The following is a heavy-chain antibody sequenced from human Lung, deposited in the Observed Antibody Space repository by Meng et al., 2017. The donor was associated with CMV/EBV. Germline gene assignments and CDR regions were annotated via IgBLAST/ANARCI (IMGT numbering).Heavy chain of an antibody. CDR3: ATVPLICRGNSSYKNMDV. V-gene: IGHV3-15*01. CDR2: IKSKSDGVTT. CDR1: GFTFSTAW. J-gene: IGHJ6*02. Sequence: GESLKISCAASGFTFSTAWMNWVRQAPGKGLEWVGRIKSKSDGVTTDYAAPVKGRFTISRDDSKNTLYLQMNSLKSEDTAVYYCATVPLICRGNSSYKNMDVWGQGTTVXVSS. D-gene: IGHD2-2*02.